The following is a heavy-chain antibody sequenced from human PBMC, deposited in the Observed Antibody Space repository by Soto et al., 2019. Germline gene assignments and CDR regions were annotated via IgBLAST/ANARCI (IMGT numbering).Heavy chain of an antibody. V-gene: IGHV1-3*01. J-gene: IGHJ6*02. D-gene: IGHD2-2*02. CDR1: GYTFSNYG. CDR3: VSDQKAAYPGMDV. Sequence: ASVKVSCKASGYTFSNYGIDWVRQAPGQRLEWLGRIHAGNGDTDRSQRFQGRVTITRDTSANTAYMELSSLTSEDTPVYYCVSDQKAAYPGMDVWGQGTTVTVSS. CDR2: IHAGNGDT.